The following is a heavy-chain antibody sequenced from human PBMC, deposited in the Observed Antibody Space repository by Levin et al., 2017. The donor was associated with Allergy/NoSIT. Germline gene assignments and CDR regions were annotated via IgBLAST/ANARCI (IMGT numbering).Heavy chain of an antibody. CDR2: ISGSGGST. D-gene: IGHD3-10*01. CDR1: GFTFSSYA. V-gene: IGHV3-23*01. J-gene: IGHJ3*02. Sequence: GGSLRLSCAASGFTFSSYAMSWVRQAPGKGLEWVSAISGSGGSTYYADSMKGRFTISRDNSKNTLYLQMNSLRAEDTAVYYCEGRYYYGSGSHDAFDIWGQGTMVTVSS. CDR3: EGRYYYGSGSHDAFDI.